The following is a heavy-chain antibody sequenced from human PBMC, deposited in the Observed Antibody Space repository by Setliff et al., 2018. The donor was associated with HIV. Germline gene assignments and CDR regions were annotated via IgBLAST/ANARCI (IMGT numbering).Heavy chain of an antibody. D-gene: IGHD7-27*01. Sequence: GGSLRLSCAASGFTFSSYEMNWVRQAPGKGLEWVSSISSSSSFIYYADSMKGRFTISRDNAKNSLYLQMNSLRPEDTAVYYCARGPPPNWDHDAFDIWGQGTMVTVSS. CDR1: GFTFSSYE. J-gene: IGHJ3*02. CDR3: ARGPPPNWDHDAFDI. V-gene: IGHV3-21*01. CDR2: ISSSSSFI.